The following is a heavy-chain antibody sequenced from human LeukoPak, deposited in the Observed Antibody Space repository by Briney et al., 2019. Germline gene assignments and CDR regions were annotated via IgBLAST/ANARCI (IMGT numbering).Heavy chain of an antibody. CDR3: ARSLHISAPFDV. J-gene: IGHJ4*02. Sequence: SETLSLTCTVSGYSISSGYYWGWIRQPPGKGLEWIGCIYYSGSTFYNPSLKSRVTISVDTSKNQFSLKLSSVTAADTAVYYCARSLHISAPFDVWGQGTLVTVSS. CDR1: GYSISSGYY. V-gene: IGHV4-38-2*02. CDR2: IYYSGST. D-gene: IGHD2-21*01.